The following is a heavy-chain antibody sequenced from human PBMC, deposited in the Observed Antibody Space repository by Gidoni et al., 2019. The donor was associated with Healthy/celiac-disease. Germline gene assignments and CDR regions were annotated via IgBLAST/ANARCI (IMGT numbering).Heavy chain of an antibody. CDR3: ARATKGWFDP. V-gene: IGHV1-46*01. CDR1: GYPCPSYY. CDR2: LNPSGGST. J-gene: IGHJ5*02. Sequence: QVQLVQSGAEVKKPGASVKDSCKASGYPCPSYYMHWVRQAPGQGLEWMGILNPSGGSTSYAQKFQGRVTMTRDTSTSTVYMELSSLSSEDTAVYYCARATKGWFDPWGQGTLVTVSS.